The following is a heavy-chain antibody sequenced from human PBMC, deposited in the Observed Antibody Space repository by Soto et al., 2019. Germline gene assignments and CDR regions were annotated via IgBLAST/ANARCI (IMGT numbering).Heavy chain of an antibody. CDR2: IYYSGTT. V-gene: IGHV4-59*01. J-gene: IGHJ5*02. CDR3: ARAPVGVEFDP. Sequence: QVQLQESGPGLVKPSETLSLTCTVSGGSISSYYWSWIRQPPGKGLEWIGYIYYSGTTNYNPSLTSRVTISVDTSKIQFSLTLSSVTAADTAVYYCARAPVGVEFDPWGQGTLVTVSS. CDR1: GGSISSYY. D-gene: IGHD3-16*01.